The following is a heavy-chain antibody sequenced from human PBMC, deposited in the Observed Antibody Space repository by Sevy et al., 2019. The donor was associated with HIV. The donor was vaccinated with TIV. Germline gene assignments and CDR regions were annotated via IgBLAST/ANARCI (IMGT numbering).Heavy chain of an antibody. V-gene: IGHV4-61*01. J-gene: IGHJ5*02. D-gene: IGHD2-15*01. CDR1: GGSVSSGSYY. CDR2: IYYSGST. CDR3: ARAPSCSGGSCYPSPSWFDP. Sequence: SETLSLTCTVSGGSVSSGSYYWSWIRQPPGKGLAWIGYIYYSGSTNYNPSLKSRVTISVDTSKNQFSLKLSSVTAADTAVYYCARAPSCSGGSCYPSPSWFDPWGQGTLVTVSS.